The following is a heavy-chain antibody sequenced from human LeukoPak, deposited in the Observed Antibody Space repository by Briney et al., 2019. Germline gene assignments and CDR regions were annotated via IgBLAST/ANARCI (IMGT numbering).Heavy chain of an antibody. CDR1: GFTFSSYE. CDR3: AREGQAYSSSTLGY. CDR2: ISSSGSTI. D-gene: IGHD6-6*01. Sequence: PGGSLRLSCAASGFTFSSYEMNWVRQAPGKGLEWVSYISSSGSTIYYADSVKGRSTISRDNAKNSLYLQMNSLRAEDTAVYYCAREGQAYSSSTLGYWGQGTLVTVSS. V-gene: IGHV3-48*03. J-gene: IGHJ4*02.